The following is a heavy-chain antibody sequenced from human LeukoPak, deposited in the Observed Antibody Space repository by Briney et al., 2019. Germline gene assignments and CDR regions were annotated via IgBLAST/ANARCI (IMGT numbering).Heavy chain of an antibody. CDR3: ARLGYYDILTGYQHDAFDI. D-gene: IGHD3-9*01. CDR2: IYYSGST. Sequence: SETLSLTCTVSGGSISSYYWSWIRQPPGKGLEWIGYIYYSGSTNYNPSLKSRVTISVDTSKNQFSLKLSSVTAADTAVYFCARLGYYDILTGYQHDAFDIWGLGTAVTVSS. CDR1: GGSISSYY. V-gene: IGHV4-59*08. J-gene: IGHJ3*02.